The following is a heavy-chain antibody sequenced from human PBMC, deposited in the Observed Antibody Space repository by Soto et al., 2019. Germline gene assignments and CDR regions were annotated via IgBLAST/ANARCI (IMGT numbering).Heavy chain of an antibody. CDR3: AREHQWRGYYYGMDV. CDR1: GFTVSSNY. V-gene: IGHV3-66*01. J-gene: IGHJ6*02. Sequence: EVQLVESGGGLVQPGGSLRLSCAASGFTVSSNYMSWVRQAPGKGLEWVSVIYSGGSTYYADPVKGIFTISRDNSKSTLHLERISLRAADTAVYYCAREHQWRGYYYGMDVCGQGTKVTVSS. CDR2: IYSGGST. D-gene: IGHD6-19*01.